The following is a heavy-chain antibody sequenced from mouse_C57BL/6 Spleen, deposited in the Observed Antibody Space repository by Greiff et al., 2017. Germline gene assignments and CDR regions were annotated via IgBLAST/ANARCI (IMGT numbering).Heavy chain of an antibody. D-gene: IGHD2-3*01. Sequence: QVQLKQSGAELVKPGASVKISCKASGYAFSSYWMNWVKQRPGKGLEWIGQIYPGDGDTNYNGKVKGKATLTADKSSSTAYMQLSSLTSEDSAVYFCARDDGYYYAMDYWGQGTSVTVSS. CDR3: ARDDGYYYAMDY. J-gene: IGHJ4*01. V-gene: IGHV1-80*01. CDR2: IYPGDGDT. CDR1: GYAFSSYW.